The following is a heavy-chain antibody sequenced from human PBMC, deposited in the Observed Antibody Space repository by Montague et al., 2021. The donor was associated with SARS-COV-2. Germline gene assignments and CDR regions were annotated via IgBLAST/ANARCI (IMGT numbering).Heavy chain of an antibody. J-gene: IGHJ4*02. D-gene: IGHD3-3*01. Sequence: SETLSLTCAVYGGSFSGHYWSWIRQSPGKGLEWIGEINHSGSTNYNPSLKSRVTISVDTSKNQFSLKLSSVTAADTAVYYCARGYQLRFLEWSSRQSTFDYWGQGTLVTVSS. CDR3: ARGYQLRFLEWSSRQSTFDY. CDR2: INHSGST. V-gene: IGHV4-34*01. CDR1: GGSFSGHY.